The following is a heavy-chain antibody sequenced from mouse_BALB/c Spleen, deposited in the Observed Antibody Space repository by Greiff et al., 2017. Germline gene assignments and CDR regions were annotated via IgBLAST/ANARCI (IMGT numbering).Heavy chain of an antibody. CDR2: IDPYNGGT. J-gene: IGHJ2*01. CDR3: ASGNYIDY. CDR1: GYSFTGYN. Sequence: EVQLQESGPELGKPGASVKISCKASGYSFTGYNMYWVKQSHRKSLEWIGYIDPYNGGTSYNQKSKGKATLTVDKSSSTAYMHLNSLTSEDSAIYYCASGNYIDYWGQGTTLTVSS. V-gene: IGHV1S135*01. D-gene: IGHD1-1*02.